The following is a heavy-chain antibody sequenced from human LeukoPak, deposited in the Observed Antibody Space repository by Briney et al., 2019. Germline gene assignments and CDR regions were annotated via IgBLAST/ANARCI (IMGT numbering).Heavy chain of an antibody. Sequence: GGSLRLSCAASGFTFSSYGMSWVRQAPGKGLEWVAAISGSGGSTYYADSVKGRFTISRDNSKNTLYLQMNSLRAEDTAVYYCAKDLPYCSSTSCSFYWYFDLWGRGTLVTVSS. D-gene: IGHD2-2*01. V-gene: IGHV3-23*01. J-gene: IGHJ2*01. CDR2: ISGSGGST. CDR1: GFTFSSYG. CDR3: AKDLPYCSSTSCSFYWYFDL.